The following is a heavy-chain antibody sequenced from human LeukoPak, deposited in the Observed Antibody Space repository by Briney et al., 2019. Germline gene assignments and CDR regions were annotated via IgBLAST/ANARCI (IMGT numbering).Heavy chain of an antibody. CDR1: GFTFSSYA. Sequence: GGSLRLSCAASGFTFSSYAMSWVRQAPGKGLEWVSALYSGGTTYYARSVKGRFTISGDNSNNMVHLQMNSLGVDDTAVYYCARAPTISTTWDTWGQGTLVTVSS. V-gene: IGHV3-66*01. J-gene: IGHJ5*02. D-gene: IGHD5-24*01. CDR2: LYSGGTT. CDR3: ARAPTISTTWDT.